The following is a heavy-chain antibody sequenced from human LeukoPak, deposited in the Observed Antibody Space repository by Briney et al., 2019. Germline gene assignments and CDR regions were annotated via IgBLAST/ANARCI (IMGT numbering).Heavy chain of an antibody. D-gene: IGHD5/OR15-5a*01. CDR1: GYIFTVYY. Sequence: ASVKVSCKASGYIFTVYYMHWLRQAPGQGLEWMGWINPHNGATGYAHKLQGRVTMTRDTSINTAYMELSGLTSDDTAVYFCARGPLSGAFDFWGQGTMVTVSS. J-gene: IGHJ3*01. CDR2: INPHNGAT. CDR3: ARGPLSGAFDF. V-gene: IGHV1-2*02.